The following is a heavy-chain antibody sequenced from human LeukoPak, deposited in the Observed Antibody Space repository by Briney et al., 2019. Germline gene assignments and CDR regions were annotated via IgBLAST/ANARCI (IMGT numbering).Heavy chain of an antibody. Sequence: SETLSLTCTVSYGSLSDISYYWGWIRQPPGKGLEWIGSIYYSGRTYYNSSLKSRVTISVGTSKNQFSLKVTSVTAADTAVYYCASAYYDILGGHFDYWGQGTLVTVSS. J-gene: IGHJ4*02. CDR2: IYYSGRT. V-gene: IGHV4-39*07. CDR1: YGSLSDISYY. CDR3: ASAYYDILGGHFDY. D-gene: IGHD3-9*01.